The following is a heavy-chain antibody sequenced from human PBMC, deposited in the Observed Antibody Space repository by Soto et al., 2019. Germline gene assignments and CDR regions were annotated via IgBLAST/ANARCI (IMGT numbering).Heavy chain of an antibody. D-gene: IGHD2-8*02. Sequence: DAVQASCEACGNTFTGYDMHWVRQAPGQGLEWMGWINPNSGGTNYAQKFQGSVPMTRDTSISTAYMELSRLRSDDTAVYYCAIVELSTISHSDVLSVRGQGSTVTGSS. V-gene: IGHV1-2*02. CDR1: GNTFTGYD. CDR2: INPNSGGT. CDR3: AIVELSTISHSDVLSV. J-gene: IGHJ6*02.